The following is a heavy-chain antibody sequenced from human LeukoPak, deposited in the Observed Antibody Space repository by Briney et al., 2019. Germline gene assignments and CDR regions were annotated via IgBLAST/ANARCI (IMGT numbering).Heavy chain of an antibody. CDR1: GGTFSSYA. D-gene: IGHD2-15*01. J-gene: IGHJ5*02. CDR3: ARGYCSGGSCYNPGWFDP. V-gene: IGHV1-69*05. CDR2: IIPIFGTA. Sequence: SVKVSCKASGGTFSSYAISWVRQAPGQGLEWMGGIIPIFGTANYAQKFQGRVTITTDESTSTAYMGLSSLRSEDTAVYYCARGYCSGGSCYNPGWFDPWGQGTLVTVSS.